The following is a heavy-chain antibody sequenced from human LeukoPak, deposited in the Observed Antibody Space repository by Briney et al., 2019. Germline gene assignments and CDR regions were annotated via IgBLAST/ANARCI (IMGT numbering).Heavy chain of an antibody. D-gene: IGHD6-13*01. CDR1: GFSLSSYA. CDR3: ARGSGGSWYLYFDY. Sequence: GGSLRLSCAASGFSLSSYAMSWVRQAPGKGLEWVSAISSTDAGTYHADSVRGRFTISRDNAKNSVYLQMNSLRAEDTALYYCARGSGGSWYLYFDYWGQGTLVTVSS. V-gene: IGHV3-23*01. J-gene: IGHJ4*02. CDR2: ISSTDAGT.